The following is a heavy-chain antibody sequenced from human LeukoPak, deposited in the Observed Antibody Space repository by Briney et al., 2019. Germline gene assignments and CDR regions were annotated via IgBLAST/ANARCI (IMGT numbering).Heavy chain of an antibody. D-gene: IGHD5-12*01. Sequence: ASVKVSCKASGYTFTGYYMHWVRQAPGQGLEWMGWINPKSGGTHYAQKFQGRVTMTRDTSITTAYMELRRLRSDDTAVYYCARDDIVPAIENYYYYMEVWGKGTTVTVS. CDR2: INPKSGGT. CDR1: GYTFTGYY. V-gene: IGHV1-2*02. J-gene: IGHJ6*03. CDR3: ARDDIVPAIENYYYYMEV.